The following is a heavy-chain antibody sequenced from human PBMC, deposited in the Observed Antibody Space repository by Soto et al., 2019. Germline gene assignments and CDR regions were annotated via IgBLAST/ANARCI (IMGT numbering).Heavy chain of an antibody. CDR3: AGPGYSSQDY. J-gene: IGHJ4*02. Sequence: GGSLRLCCAASGFTFSSFALSWVRQAPGKGLEWVSAISGSGDGTDYADSVKGRFTISRDNSKNTLYLQMNSLRAEDTAVYYCAGPGYSSQDYWGQGALVTVSS. D-gene: IGHD5-18*01. CDR2: ISGSGDGT. CDR1: GFTFSSFA. V-gene: IGHV3-23*01.